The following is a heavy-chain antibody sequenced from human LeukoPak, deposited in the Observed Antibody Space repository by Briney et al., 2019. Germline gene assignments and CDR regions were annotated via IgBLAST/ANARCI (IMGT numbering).Heavy chain of an antibody. D-gene: IGHD3-22*01. J-gene: IGHJ4*02. CDR2: IIPIFGTA. Sequence: SVKVSCKASGYTFTSYGISWVRQAPGQGLEWMGGIIPIFGTANYAQKFQGRVTITADESTSTAYMELSSLRSEDTAVYYCARAQTYDSTAGDFDYWGQGTLVTVSS. V-gene: IGHV1-69*13. CDR3: ARAQTYDSTAGDFDY. CDR1: GYTFTSYG.